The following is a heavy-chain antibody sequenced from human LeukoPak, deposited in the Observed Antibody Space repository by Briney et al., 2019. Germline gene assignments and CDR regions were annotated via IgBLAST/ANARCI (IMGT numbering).Heavy chain of an antibody. D-gene: IGHD3-22*01. Sequence: SVKVSCKASGGTFSSYRISWVRQAPGQGLEWMGRIIPIFGTANYGQKFQGRVTITADTSTSTAYMELSSLRSEDTAVYYCARTNYYDSSGYQGAGTYYYGMDVWGQGTTVTVSS. CDR3: ARTNYYDSSGYQGAGTYYYGMDV. J-gene: IGHJ6*02. CDR1: GGTFSSYR. V-gene: IGHV1-69*08. CDR2: IIPIFGTA.